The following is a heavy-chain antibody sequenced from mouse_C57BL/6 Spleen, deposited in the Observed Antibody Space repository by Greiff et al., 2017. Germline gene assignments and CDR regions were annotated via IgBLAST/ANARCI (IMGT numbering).Heavy chain of an antibody. J-gene: IGHJ3*01. V-gene: IGHV1-52*01. Sequence: VQLQQPGAELVRPGSSVKLSCKASGYTFTSYWMHWVKQRPIQGLEWIGNIDPSDSETHYNQKFKDKATLTVDKSSSTAYMQLRSLTSEDSAVYYCARRDSSGYWFAYWGQGTLVTVSA. CDR3: ARRDSSGYWFAY. CDR2: IDPSDSET. CDR1: GYTFTSYW. D-gene: IGHD3-2*02.